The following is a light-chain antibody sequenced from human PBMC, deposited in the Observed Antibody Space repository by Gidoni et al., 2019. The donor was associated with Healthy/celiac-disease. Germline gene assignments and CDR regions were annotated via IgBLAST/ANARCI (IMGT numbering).Light chain of an antibody. Sequence: SYELTQPPSVSVSPGQKASIPCSGDKLGDQYACWYQQKPGQSPVLVIYQDSKRPSGIPERFSGSNSGNTATLTISGTQAMDEADYYCQAWDSSPYVVFGGGTKLTVL. CDR1: KLGDQY. CDR3: QAWDSSPYVV. CDR2: QDS. V-gene: IGLV3-1*01. J-gene: IGLJ2*01.